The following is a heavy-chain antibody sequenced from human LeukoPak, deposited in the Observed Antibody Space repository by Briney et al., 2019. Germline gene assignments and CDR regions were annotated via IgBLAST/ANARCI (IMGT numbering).Heavy chain of an antibody. J-gene: IGHJ6*04. V-gene: IGHV3-21*01. CDR3: AELGITMIGGV. Sequence: PGGSLRLSCAASGLTFSSYSMNWVRQAPGKGLEWVSSISSSSYIYYADSVKGRFTISRDNAKNSLYLQMNSLRAEDTAVYYCAELGITMIGGVWGKGTTVTISS. CDR2: ISSSSYI. CDR1: GLTFSSYS. D-gene: IGHD3-10*02.